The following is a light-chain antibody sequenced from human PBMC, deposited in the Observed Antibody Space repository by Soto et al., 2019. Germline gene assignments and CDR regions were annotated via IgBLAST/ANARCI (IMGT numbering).Light chain of an antibody. Sequence: IVLTHSPGTLSLSPGERATLSCRASQSVSSSYLAWYQQKSGQAPRLLIYGASSRATGIPARFSGSGSGTDFTLTISRLEPEDFAVYYCQQYGSSPPWKFGQGTKVDI. CDR3: QQYGSSPPWK. V-gene: IGKV3-20*01. CDR2: GAS. CDR1: QSVSSSY. J-gene: IGKJ1*01.